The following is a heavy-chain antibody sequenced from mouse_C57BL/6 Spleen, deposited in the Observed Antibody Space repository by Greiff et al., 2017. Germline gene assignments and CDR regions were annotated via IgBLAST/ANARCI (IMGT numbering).Heavy chain of an antibody. Sequence: EVQLVESGGGLVQPGGSLSLSCAASGFTFTAYYMSWVRQPPGKALEWLGFISNKANGYTTEYSASVKGRFTISRATSQSIPYLQMNAQRAEESDTYFCGRNAGIGGDVGDYYARDYWGQGTSVTVSS. J-gene: IGHJ4*01. V-gene: IGHV7-3*01. CDR3: GRNAGIGGDVGDYYARDY. D-gene: IGHD1-1*02. CDR2: ISNKANGYTT. CDR1: GFTFTAYY.